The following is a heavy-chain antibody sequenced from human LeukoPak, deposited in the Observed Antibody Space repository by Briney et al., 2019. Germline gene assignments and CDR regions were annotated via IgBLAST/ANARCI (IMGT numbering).Heavy chain of an antibody. J-gene: IGHJ4*02. D-gene: IGHD5-18*01. V-gene: IGHV4-59*08. CDR3: ARPGGVDTAMVDY. CDR2: IYYSGST. Sequence: PSETLSLTCTVSGGSISSYYWSWIRQPPGKGLEWIGYIYYSGSTNYNPSLKSRVTISVDTSKNQFSLKLSSVTAADTTVYYCARPGGVDTAMVDYWGQGTLVTVSS. CDR1: GGSISSYY.